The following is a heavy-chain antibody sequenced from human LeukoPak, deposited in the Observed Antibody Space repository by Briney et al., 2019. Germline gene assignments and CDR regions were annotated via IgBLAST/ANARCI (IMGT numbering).Heavy chain of an antibody. J-gene: IGHJ6*03. Sequence: GGSLRLSCAASGFTVSSNYMSWVRQAPGKGLEWVSVIYSGGSTYYADSVKGRFTISRDNAKNSLYLQMNSLRAEDTALYYCSGGYYHYMDVWGKGTTVTISS. CDR3: SGGYYHYMDV. V-gene: IGHV3-53*05. CDR1: GFTVSSNY. CDR2: IYSGGST. D-gene: IGHD4-23*01.